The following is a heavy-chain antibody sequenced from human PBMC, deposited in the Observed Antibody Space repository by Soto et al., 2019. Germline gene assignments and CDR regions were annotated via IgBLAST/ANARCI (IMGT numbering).Heavy chain of an antibody. D-gene: IGHD4-17*01. Sequence: EVQLLESGGGLVQPGGSLRLSCAASGFTFSRYAMSWVRQAPGKGLEWVSAISGSGGSTYYADSVKGRFTISRDNSKNTLYLQMNSLRAENTAVYYCAKSHYADRAGFYFDYWGQGTLVTVSS. CDR3: AKSHYADRAGFYFDY. CDR1: GFTFSRYA. J-gene: IGHJ4*02. CDR2: ISGSGGST. V-gene: IGHV3-23*01.